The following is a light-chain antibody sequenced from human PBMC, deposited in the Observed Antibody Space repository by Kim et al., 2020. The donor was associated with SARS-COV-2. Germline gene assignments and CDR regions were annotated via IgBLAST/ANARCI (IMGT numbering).Light chain of an antibody. CDR2: SNN. CDR1: SSNIGSNT. V-gene: IGLV1-44*01. J-gene: IGLJ3*02. Sequence: QSVLTQSPSASGTPGQRFTISCSGSSSNIGSNTVNWYQQLPGTAPKLLIYSNNQRPSGVPDRFSGSKSGTSASLAISGLQSEDEADYYCAVWDDTLNGWVFGGGTKLTVL. CDR3: AVWDDTLNGWV.